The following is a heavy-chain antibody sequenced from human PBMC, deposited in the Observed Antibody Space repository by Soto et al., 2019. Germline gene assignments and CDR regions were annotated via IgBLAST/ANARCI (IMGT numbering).Heavy chain of an antibody. V-gene: IGHV1-3*01. D-gene: IGHD2-15*01. Sequence: ASVKVSCKASGYTFTSHVMHWVRQAPGQRLEWMGWINGGDGNAKYSQKFQGRVTASRDTSASTAYMELSSLRSEDTAVYYCARGYCSDSTSYRAFDKWGQGTMVTVSS. J-gene: IGHJ3*02. CDR3: ARGYCSDSTSYRAFDK. CDR1: GYTFTSHV. CDR2: INGGDGNA.